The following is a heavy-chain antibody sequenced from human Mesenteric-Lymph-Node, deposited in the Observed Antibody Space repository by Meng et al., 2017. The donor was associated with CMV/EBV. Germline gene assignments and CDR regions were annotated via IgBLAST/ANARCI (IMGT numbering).Heavy chain of an antibody. Sequence: GESLKISCAASGFTFANYAMGWVRQAPGKGLEWVSAISGSGVETYFADSVKGRFTISRDNSKNTLYLHMNSLRAEDAAVYYCAKGVPMDVWGQGTTVTVSS. CDR2: ISGSGVET. J-gene: IGHJ6*02. V-gene: IGHV3-23*01. CDR3: AKGVPMDV. CDR1: GFTFANYA.